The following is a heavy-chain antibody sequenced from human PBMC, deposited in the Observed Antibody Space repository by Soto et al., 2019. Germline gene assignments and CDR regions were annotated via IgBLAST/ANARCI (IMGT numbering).Heavy chain of an antibody. V-gene: IGHV3-21*01. CDR1: TFSLYS. CDR2: ISSGAAYI. CDR3: TRDEGGSYDSWFHP. J-gene: IGHJ5*02. D-gene: IGHD1-26*01. Sequence: EVQVVESGGGLVKPGGSLTLSCNFTFSLYSMNWVRQAPGKGLEWVASISSGAAYIKYADSVQGRFTISRDNAKSSVSLQMISLRVEDTAMYFCTRDEGGSYDSWFHPWGQGTQVTVSA.